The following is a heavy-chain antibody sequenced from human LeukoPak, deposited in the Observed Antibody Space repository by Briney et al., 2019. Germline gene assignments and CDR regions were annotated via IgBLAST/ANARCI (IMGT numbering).Heavy chain of an antibody. Sequence: ASVKVSCKASGYTFTGYYMHWVRQAPGQGLEWMGWINPNSGGTNYVQKFQGRVTMTRDTSISTAYMELSRLRSDDTAVYYCATLYCSSTSCLDPWGQGTLVTVSS. CDR2: INPNSGGT. J-gene: IGHJ5*02. V-gene: IGHV1-2*02. D-gene: IGHD2-2*01. CDR3: ATLYCSSTSCLDP. CDR1: GYTFTGYY.